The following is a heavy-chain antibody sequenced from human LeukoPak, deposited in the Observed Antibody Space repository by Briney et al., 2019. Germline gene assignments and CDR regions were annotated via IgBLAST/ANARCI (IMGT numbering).Heavy chain of an antibody. J-gene: IGHJ6*02. Sequence: PGGSLRLSCAASGFTFSSYSMNWVRQAPGKGLECVSSISSSSSYIYYADSVKGRFTISRDNAKNSLYLQMNSLRAEDTAVYYCARDAYSNYWQRSHYGMDVWGQGTTVTVSS. D-gene: IGHD4-11*01. V-gene: IGHV3-21*01. CDR2: ISSSSSYI. CDR3: ARDAYSNYWQRSHYGMDV. CDR1: GFTFSSYS.